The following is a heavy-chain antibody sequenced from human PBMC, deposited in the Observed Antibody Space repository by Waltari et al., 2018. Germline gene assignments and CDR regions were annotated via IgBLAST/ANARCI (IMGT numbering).Heavy chain of an antibody. CDR1: GGSFSGYY. CDR3: ARARPAYYYDSRHHYFDY. Sequence: QVQLQQWGAGLLKPSETLSLTCAVYGGSFSGYYWSWIRQPPGQGLEWIGEINHSGSANYNPSLKSRVTISVDTSKNQFSLKLSSVTAADTAVYYCARARPAYYYDSRHHYFDYWGQGTLVTVSS. D-gene: IGHD3-22*01. CDR2: INHSGSA. V-gene: IGHV4-34*01. J-gene: IGHJ4*02.